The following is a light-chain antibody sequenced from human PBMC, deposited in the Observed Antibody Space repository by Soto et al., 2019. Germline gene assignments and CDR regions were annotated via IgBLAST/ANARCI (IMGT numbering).Light chain of an antibody. CDR1: QSVSSSY. CDR2: GAS. CDR3: QQHGNSPHT. J-gene: IGKJ2*01. V-gene: IGKV3-20*01. Sequence: EIVLTQSPGTLSLSPGERATLSCRASQSVSSSYVAWYQHKSGQAPRLLIYGASSRATGIPDRFSGSGSWTHFTLTISRLEPEDFAVYYCQQHGNSPHTFGQGTKLEIK.